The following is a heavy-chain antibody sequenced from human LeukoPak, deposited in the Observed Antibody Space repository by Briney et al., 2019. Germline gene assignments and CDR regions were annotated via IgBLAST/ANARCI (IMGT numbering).Heavy chain of an antibody. CDR1: GFTFRNYA. D-gene: IGHD3-3*01. J-gene: IGHJ6*02. CDR2: ISYDGSNK. CDR3: ASRTRDYYYYGMDV. V-gene: IGHV3-30-3*01. Sequence: PGRSLRLSCAASGFTFRNYAMHWVRQAPGKGLEWVAVISYDGSNKYYADSVKGRFTISRDNSKNTLYLQMNSLRAEDTAAYYCASRTRDYYYYGMDVWGQGTTVTVSS.